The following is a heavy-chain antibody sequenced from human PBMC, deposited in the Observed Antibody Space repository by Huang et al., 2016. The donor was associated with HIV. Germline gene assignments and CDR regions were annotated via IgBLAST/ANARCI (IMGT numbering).Heavy chain of an antibody. CDR2: IYYRGTT. Sequence: QLQLQESGPGLVKPSETLSLTCTVSGGSISSSSYYWGWIRPPPGKGLEWTGGIYYRGTTYYNPPLKSRGTISVDTSKNQFSLKLSSVTAADTAVYYCARLLYRYYFDYWGQGTLVTVSS. J-gene: IGHJ4*02. CDR3: ARLLYRYYFDY. CDR1: GGSISSSSYY. V-gene: IGHV4-39*01. D-gene: IGHD1-26*01.